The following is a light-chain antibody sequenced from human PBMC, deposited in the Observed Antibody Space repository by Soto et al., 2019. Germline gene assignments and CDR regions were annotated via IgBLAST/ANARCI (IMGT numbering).Light chain of an antibody. CDR1: QGISNY. CDR2: GAS. CDR3: QKYDSAPWT. V-gene: IGKV1-27*01. J-gene: IGKJ1*01. Sequence: EIPMNQAPSSLSASVGDRITITCRASQGISNYLAWYQQKPGKVPKLLIYGASTLQSGVPSRLSGSGSGTDFTLIINSLQPEDVATYYCQKYDSAPWTFGQGTKVEIK.